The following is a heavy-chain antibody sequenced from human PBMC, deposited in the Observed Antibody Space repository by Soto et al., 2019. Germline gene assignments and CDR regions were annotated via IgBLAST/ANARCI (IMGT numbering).Heavy chain of an antibody. V-gene: IGHV3-23*01. CDR2: ITNTGGDT. CDR1: GFTFSSTA. CDR3: ARASGESYTARRGFDS. Sequence: LRLSCGASGFTFSSTAMNWVRQAPWKGLEWVSVITNTGGDTLYTDSVRGRFTISRDNSKNTLYLQMNSLRAEDTAIYYCARASGESYTARRGFDSWGKGTLVTVSS. J-gene: IGHJ4*02. D-gene: IGHD1-26*01.